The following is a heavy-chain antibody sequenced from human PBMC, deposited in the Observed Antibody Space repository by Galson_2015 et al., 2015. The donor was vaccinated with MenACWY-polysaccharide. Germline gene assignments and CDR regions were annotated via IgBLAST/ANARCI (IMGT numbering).Heavy chain of an antibody. CDR3: ARAIAVAGQRRDFDL. V-gene: IGHV4-59*01. J-gene: IGHJ2*01. CDR2: INYSGST. Sequence: LSLTCTVSGGSISSYYWNWIRQPPGKGLGWVGYINYSGSTNHNPSLKSRVTMSVDTSKNQFSLNLTSVTDADTAVYYCARAIAVAGQRRDFDLWGRGTLVTVSS. D-gene: IGHD6-19*01. CDR1: GGSISSYY.